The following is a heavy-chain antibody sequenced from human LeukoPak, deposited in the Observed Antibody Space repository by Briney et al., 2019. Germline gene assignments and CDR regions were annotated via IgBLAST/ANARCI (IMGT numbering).Heavy chain of an antibody. CDR1: GFTFDTYA. Sequence: GGSLRLSCSASGFTFDTYAMTWVRQAPGKGLEWVSAISGGGGSTYYADSVKGRFTISRDNSQNTMVLQVKSLKVEDTAVYYCAKTIAVAGTSPRHFDYWGQGTLVTVSS. D-gene: IGHD6-19*01. CDR3: AKTIAVAGTSPRHFDY. V-gene: IGHV3-23*01. CDR2: ISGGGGST. J-gene: IGHJ4*02.